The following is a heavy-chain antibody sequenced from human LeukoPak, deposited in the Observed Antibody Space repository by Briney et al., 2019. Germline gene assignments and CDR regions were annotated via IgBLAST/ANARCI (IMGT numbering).Heavy chain of an antibody. CDR3: ARDRNGDYYFDY. Sequence: SVKVSCKASGGTFSSYAISWVRQAPGQGLEWMGGIIPIFGTANYAQKFQGRVTITADESTSTAYMELSSLRSEDTAVYYCARDRNGDYYFDYWGQGTLVTVSS. CDR2: IIPIFGTA. D-gene: IGHD4-17*01. V-gene: IGHV1-69*13. CDR1: GGTFSSYA. J-gene: IGHJ4*02.